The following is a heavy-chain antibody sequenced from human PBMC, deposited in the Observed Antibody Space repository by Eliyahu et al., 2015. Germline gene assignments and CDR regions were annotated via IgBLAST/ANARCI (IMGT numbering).Heavy chain of an antibody. CDR1: GGSLSGYY. D-gene: IGHD3-16*01. V-gene: IGHV4-34*01. J-gene: IGHJ5*02. CDR3: ARGRGIDP. CDR2: IKHSGST. Sequence: QVRLQQWGAGLLKPSETLSLTCAVYGGSLSGYYWSWIRQPPGKGLEWIGEIKHSGSTNYNPSLKSRVTMSIDTSKNQFSLNLSSVTAADTAVYYCARGRGIDPWGQGTLVTVSS.